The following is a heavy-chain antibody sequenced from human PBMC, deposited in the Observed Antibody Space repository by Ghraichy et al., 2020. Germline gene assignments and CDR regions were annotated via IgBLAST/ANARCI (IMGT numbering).Heavy chain of an antibody. J-gene: IGHJ4*02. Sequence: GGSLRLSCAASGFPFSSYSMNWVRQAPGKGLEWVSSISSSSSYIYYADSVKGRFTISRDNAKNSLYLQMNSLRAEDTAVYYCARERELEFDYWGQGTLVTVSS. CDR1: GFPFSSYS. V-gene: IGHV3-21*01. CDR2: ISSSSSYI. CDR3: ARERELEFDY. D-gene: IGHD1-1*01.